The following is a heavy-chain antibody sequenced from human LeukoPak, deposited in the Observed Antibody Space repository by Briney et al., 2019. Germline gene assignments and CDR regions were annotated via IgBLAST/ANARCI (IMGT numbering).Heavy chain of an antibody. J-gene: IGHJ4*02. CDR3: ARETLYYDILTGYPDY. CDR1: GYTFTSYG. D-gene: IGHD3-9*01. Sequence: ASVKVSCKASGYTFTSYGISWVRQAPGQGLEWMGWISAYNGNTNYAQKLQGRVTMTTDTSTSTAYMELRSLRSGDTAVYYCARETLYYDILTGYPDYWGQGTLVTVSS. V-gene: IGHV1-18*04. CDR2: ISAYNGNT.